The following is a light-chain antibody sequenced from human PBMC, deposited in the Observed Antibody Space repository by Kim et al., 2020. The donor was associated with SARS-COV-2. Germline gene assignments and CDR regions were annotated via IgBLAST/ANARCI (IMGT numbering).Light chain of an antibody. CDR3: QQYDNLPYT. CDR2: DAS. Sequence: SASVGDRVTITWQASQDISKFLNWYQQKPGKAPKLLIYDASNLESGVPSRFSGSGSGTDFTFTVSSLQPEDIATYFCQQYDNLPYTFGQGTKLEIK. J-gene: IGKJ2*01. CDR1: QDISKF. V-gene: IGKV1-33*01.